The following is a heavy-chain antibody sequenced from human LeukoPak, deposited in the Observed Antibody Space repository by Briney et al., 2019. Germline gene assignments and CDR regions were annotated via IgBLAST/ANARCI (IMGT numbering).Heavy chain of an antibody. D-gene: IGHD7-27*01. CDR3: ARRLGK. V-gene: IGHV1-2*02. CDR2: INPNSGGT. J-gene: IGHJ4*02. Sequence: ASVNLSLKSAAYTFTVYYIHWVRQAPGQGLEWMGWINPNSGGTNYAQKFQGRVTMTRDTSISTAYMELSRLRSDDTAVYYCARRLGKWGQGTLVTVSS. CDR1: AYTFTVYY.